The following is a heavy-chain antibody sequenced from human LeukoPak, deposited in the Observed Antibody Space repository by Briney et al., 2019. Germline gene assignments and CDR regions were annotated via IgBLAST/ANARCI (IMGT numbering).Heavy chain of an antibody. J-gene: IGHJ4*02. CDR2: IYYSGST. D-gene: IGHD6-6*01. V-gene: IGHV4-59*01. CDR1: GGSISSYY. Sequence: PSETLSLTCTGSGGSISSYYWSWIRQPPGKGLEWIGYIYYSGSTNYNPSLKSRVTISVDTSKNQFSLKLSSVTAADTAVYYCASLDRRFSSSPEVDYWGQGTLVTVSS. CDR3: ASLDRRFSSSPEVDY.